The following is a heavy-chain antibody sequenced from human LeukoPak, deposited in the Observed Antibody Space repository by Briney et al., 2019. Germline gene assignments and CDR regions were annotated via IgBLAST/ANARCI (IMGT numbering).Heavy chain of an antibody. V-gene: IGHV1-69*13. CDR1: GGTFSSYA. Sequence: SVKVSCKASGGTFSSYAISWVRQAPGQGLEWMGGIIPILGTANYAQKFQGRVTITADESTSTAYMELSSLRSEDTAVYYCARAFVYQWQLDYWGQGTLVTVSS. CDR3: ARAFVYQWQLDY. CDR2: IIPILGTA. D-gene: IGHD6-19*01. J-gene: IGHJ4*02.